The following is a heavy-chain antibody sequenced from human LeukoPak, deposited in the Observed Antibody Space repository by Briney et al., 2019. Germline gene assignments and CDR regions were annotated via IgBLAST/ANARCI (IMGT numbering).Heavy chain of an antibody. CDR1: GFTFSSYS. V-gene: IGHV3-48*01. CDR3: AELGITMIGGV. Sequence: PGGSLRLSCAASGFTFSSYSMNWVRQAPGKGLEWVSCISSSSGTIYYADSVKGRFTISRDNAKNSLYLQMNSLRAEDTAVYYCAELGITMIGGVWGKGTTVTISS. CDR2: ISSSSGTI. D-gene: IGHD3-10*02. J-gene: IGHJ6*04.